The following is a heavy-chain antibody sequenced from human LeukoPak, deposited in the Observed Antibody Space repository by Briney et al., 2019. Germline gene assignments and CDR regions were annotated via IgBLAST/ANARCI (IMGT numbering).Heavy chain of an antibody. CDR3: ARDHNWAFDY. J-gene: IGHJ4*02. V-gene: IGHV3-48*04. D-gene: IGHD3-16*01. Sequence: HPGGSLRLSCAASGFIFSDYSMNWVRQAPGRGLEWISYIGLASGFVSYADSVKGRFTISSDTARNSLFLQMDSLRVEDTAVYYCARDHNWAFDYWGQGTPVTVSS. CDR2: IGLASGFV. CDR1: GFIFSDYS.